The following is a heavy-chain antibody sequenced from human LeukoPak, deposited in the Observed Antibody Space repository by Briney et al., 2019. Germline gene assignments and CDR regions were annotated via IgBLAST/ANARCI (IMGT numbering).Heavy chain of an antibody. D-gene: IGHD1-26*01. CDR2: IYYSVST. V-gene: IGHV4-39*01. J-gene: IGHJ4*02. Sequence: SETLSLTCTVSGGSISSSSYYWGWIRQPPGKGLEWIGSIYYSVSTYYNPSLKSRVTISVDTSKNQFSLKLSSVTAADTAVYYCATPSEGELSGFDYWGQGTLVTVSS. CDR3: ATPSEGELSGFDY. CDR1: GGSISSSSYY.